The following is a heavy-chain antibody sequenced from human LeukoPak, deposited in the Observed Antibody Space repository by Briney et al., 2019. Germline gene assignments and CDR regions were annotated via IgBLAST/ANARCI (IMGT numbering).Heavy chain of an antibody. J-gene: IGHJ4*02. CDR2: ISYDGSDK. CDR1: GFTFRNYG. D-gene: IGHD3-10*01. Sequence: GRSLRLSCAASGFTFRNYGMQWVRQTPGKGLEWVTLISYDGSDKYYADSVKGRFSISRDNSKNTLYLQMNSLRAEGTAVYYCASLRSGSGTFYNDYWGQGTLVTVSS. V-gene: IGHV3-30*03. CDR3: ASLRSGSGTFYNDY.